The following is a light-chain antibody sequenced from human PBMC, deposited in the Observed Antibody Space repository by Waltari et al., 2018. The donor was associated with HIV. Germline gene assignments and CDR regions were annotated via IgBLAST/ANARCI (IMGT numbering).Light chain of an antibody. CDR2: DDS. Sequence: YVLTQPASVTVVPGQTATVTCGGDMVESKSVNRYQQKAGKAPILVLYDDSDRPSGFPERFSGSNFGNTATLTISRVEAGDEGDYYCHVWESSSDEYVFGTGTKVTV. V-gene: IGLV3-21*02. J-gene: IGLJ1*01. CDR1: MVESKS. CDR3: HVWESSSDEYV.